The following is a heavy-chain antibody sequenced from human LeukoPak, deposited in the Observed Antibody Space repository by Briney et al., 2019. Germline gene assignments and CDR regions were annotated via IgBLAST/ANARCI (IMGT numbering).Heavy chain of an antibody. Sequence: ALVKVSCKASGYTFTGYYMHWVRQAPGQGLEWMGWINPNSGGTNYAQKFQGRVTMTRDTSISTAYMELSRLRSDDTAVYYCARTGRRITMVRGVTFAQEFGYWGQGTLVTVSS. D-gene: IGHD3-10*01. J-gene: IGHJ4*02. CDR2: INPNSGGT. V-gene: IGHV1-2*02. CDR3: ARTGRRITMVRGVTFAQEFGY. CDR1: GYTFTGYY.